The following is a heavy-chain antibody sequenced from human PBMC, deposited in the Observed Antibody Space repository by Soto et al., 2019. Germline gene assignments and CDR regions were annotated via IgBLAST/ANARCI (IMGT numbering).Heavy chain of an antibody. CDR3: ARSPRNYYALGSYSYFRH. V-gene: IGHV1-8*01. D-gene: IGHD3-10*01. J-gene: IGHJ1*01. CDR1: GYTFTSYD. CDR2: MNPNSGNT. Sequence: ASVKVSCKASGYTFTSYDISWVRQATGQGLEWMGWMNPNSGNTDYAPKFQGRVTMTMNTSIGTAYMELSSLRSEDTAVYYCARSPRNYYALGSYSYFRHWGQGTLVTVSS.